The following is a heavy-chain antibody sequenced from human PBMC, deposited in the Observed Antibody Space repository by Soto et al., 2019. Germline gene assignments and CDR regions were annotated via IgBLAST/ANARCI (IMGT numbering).Heavy chain of an antibody. Sequence: PGGSLRLSCAASGFIFSAYDMHWVRQAPGRGLEWVALISYDGSKKFYADSVKGQFTISRDDSKNTVYLQMDSLGLKDTAVFYCARDSSSSSCLDHWGQGT. CDR3: ARDSSSSSCLDH. V-gene: IGHV3-30-3*01. J-gene: IGHJ4*02. D-gene: IGHD6-13*01. CDR2: ISYDGSKK. CDR1: GFIFSAYD.